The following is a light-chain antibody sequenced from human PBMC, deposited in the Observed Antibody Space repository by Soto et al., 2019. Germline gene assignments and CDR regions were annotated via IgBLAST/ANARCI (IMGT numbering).Light chain of an antibody. J-gene: IGKJ5*01. Sequence: DIQMTQSPSSLSASLGERVSVTCRASKSISSYLNWYQQKPGKAAKVLIYAASNLQSGVTSRFSGSGSGTDFALTISSLQPEDFATYYCQQGYSTPITFGQGTRLEIK. V-gene: IGKV1-39*01. CDR3: QQGYSTPIT. CDR2: AAS. CDR1: KSISSY.